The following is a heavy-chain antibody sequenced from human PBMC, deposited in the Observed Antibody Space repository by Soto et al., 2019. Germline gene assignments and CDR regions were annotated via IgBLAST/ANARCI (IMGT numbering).Heavy chain of an antibody. CDR3: ARVGYSSGWLPDY. CDR2: ISSSSSYI. V-gene: IGHV3-21*01. CDR1: GFTFSSYS. D-gene: IGHD6-19*01. Sequence: GGSLRLSCAASGFTFSSYSMKWVRQAPGKGLEWVSLISSSSSYIYYADSVKGRFTISRDNAKNSLSLQMNSLRAEDTAVYYCARVGYSSGWLPDYWGQGTLVTVSS. J-gene: IGHJ4*02.